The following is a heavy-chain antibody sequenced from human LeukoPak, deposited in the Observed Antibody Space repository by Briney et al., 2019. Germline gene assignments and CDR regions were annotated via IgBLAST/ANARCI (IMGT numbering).Heavy chain of an antibody. CDR1: GGSISCGGYY. Sequence: SETLSLTCTVSGGSISCGGYYWSWIRQHPGKGLEWIGHIAESGSTYYSPSLKSRVTISVDTSKNQFSLKLSSVTAADTAVYYCARVDYYPSGTYINWFDPWGQGTQVTVSS. CDR2: IAESGST. D-gene: IGHD3-10*01. V-gene: IGHV4-31*03. J-gene: IGHJ5*02. CDR3: ARVDYYPSGTYINWFDP.